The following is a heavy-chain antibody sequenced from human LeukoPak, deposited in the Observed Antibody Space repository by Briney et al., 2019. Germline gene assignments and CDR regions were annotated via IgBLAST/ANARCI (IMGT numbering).Heavy chain of an antibody. D-gene: IGHD3-22*01. J-gene: IGHJ4*02. V-gene: IGHV3-30*18. CDR3: AKDREAYDSSGHFDY. CDR1: GFTFSSSG. Sequence: GGSLRLSCAASGFTFSSSGMRWVRQAPGKGLEWVAVISYDGSNKYYADSVKGRFTISRDNSKNTLYLQINSLRAEDTAVYYCAKDREAYDSSGHFDYWGQGTLVTVSS. CDR2: ISYDGSNK.